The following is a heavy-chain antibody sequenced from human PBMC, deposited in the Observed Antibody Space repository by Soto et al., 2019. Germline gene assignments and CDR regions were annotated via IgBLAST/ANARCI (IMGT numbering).Heavy chain of an antibody. Sequence: GASVKVSCKASGYTFTGYYMHWVRQAPGQGLEWMGLINPNSGGTNYAQKLQGWVTMTRDTSISTAYMELSRLRSDDTAVYYFARDYEVSSSWYGSYYYGMDVWGQGTTVTVSS. D-gene: IGHD6-13*01. J-gene: IGHJ6*02. V-gene: IGHV1-2*04. CDR2: INPNSGGT. CDR1: GYTFTGYY. CDR3: ARDYEVSSSWYGSYYYGMDV.